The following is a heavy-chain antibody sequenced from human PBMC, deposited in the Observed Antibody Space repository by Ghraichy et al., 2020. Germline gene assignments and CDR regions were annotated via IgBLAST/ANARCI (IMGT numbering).Heavy chain of an antibody. D-gene: IGHD6-19*01. CDR2: SSGSGSST. CDR3: AKDLEGDGQWLLY. V-gene: IGHV3-23*01. Sequence: GGSLRLSCVASGFTFSNYAMSWVRQAPGKGLEWVSASSGSGSSTYYADSVKGRFTISRDNFKNTLFLQMNNLRAEDTAVYYCAKDLEGDGQWLLYWGQGTLVTVSS. CDR1: GFTFSNYA. J-gene: IGHJ4*02.